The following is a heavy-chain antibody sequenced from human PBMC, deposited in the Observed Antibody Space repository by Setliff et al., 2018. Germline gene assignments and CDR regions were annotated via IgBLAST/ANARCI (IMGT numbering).Heavy chain of an antibody. D-gene: IGHD3-16*01. CDR3: ARSDHLVVDGFDV. J-gene: IGHJ3*01. V-gene: IGHV1-2*04. CDR2: INPKTGGT. Sequence: GASVKVSCKTSGYAFTDNYIHWVRQAPGQGLEWMGWINPKTGGTNLAQKFQGWVSMTRDTSITTAYMELSRLTSDDMAVYFCARSDHLVVDGFDVWGQGTRVTVSS. CDR1: GYAFTDNY.